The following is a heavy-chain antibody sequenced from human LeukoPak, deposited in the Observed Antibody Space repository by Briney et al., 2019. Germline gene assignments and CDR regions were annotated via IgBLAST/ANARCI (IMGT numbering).Heavy chain of an antibody. CDR1: GGSISSSSYY. J-gene: IGHJ4*02. Sequence: SESLSLTCTVSGGSISSSSYYWGWIRQPPGKGLEWIGRIYYSGSTYYHRSLKSLFTKSVNTSQNQFSLNLSSVTAADTPVYYCARAGHNYDSSGYYQIWGQGTLVTVSS. V-gene: IGHV4-39*07. CDR3: ARAGHNYDSSGYYQI. D-gene: IGHD3-22*01. CDR2: IYYSGST.